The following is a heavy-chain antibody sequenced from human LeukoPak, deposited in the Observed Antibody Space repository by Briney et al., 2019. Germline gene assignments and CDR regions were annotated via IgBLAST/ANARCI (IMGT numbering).Heavy chain of an antibody. J-gene: IGHJ4*02. CDR1: GGSISSGGYS. CDR2: IYHSGST. CDR3: AAKITTADY. D-gene: IGHD1/OR15-1a*01. V-gene: IGHV4-30-2*01. Sequence: SETLSLTCAVSGGSISSGGYSWSWIRQPPGKGLEWIGYIYHSGSTNYNPSLKSRVTISVDTSKNQFSLKLSSVTAADTAVYYCAAKITTADYWGQGTLVTVSS.